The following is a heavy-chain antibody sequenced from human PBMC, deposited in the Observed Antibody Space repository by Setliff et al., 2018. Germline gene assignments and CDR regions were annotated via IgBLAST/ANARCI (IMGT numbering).Heavy chain of an antibody. D-gene: IGHD5-18*01. V-gene: IGHV1-2*06. Sequence: ASVKVSCKASGYTFTGYYMYWVRQAPGQGLEWMGRINPSSGATIYAQKFQGRVTMTSDTSISTAYMELSRLRSDDTATYFCATMDWIELSRYFKYWGQGSLVTVSS. CDR1: GYTFTGYY. J-gene: IGHJ4*02. CDR2: INPSSGAT. CDR3: ATMDWIELSRYFKY.